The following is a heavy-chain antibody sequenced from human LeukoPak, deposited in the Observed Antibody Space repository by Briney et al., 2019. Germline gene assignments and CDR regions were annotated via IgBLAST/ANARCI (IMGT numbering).Heavy chain of an antibody. CDR3: ARATVVTLLFDY. CDR2: IYYSGST. J-gene: IGHJ4*02. CDR1: GGSISSYY. Sequence: SETLSLTCTVSGGSISSYYWSWIRQPPGKGLEWIGYIYYSGSTNYNPSLKSRVTIPVDTSKNQFSLKLSSVAAADTAVYYCARATVVTLLFDYWGQGTLVTVSS. V-gene: IGHV4-59*01. D-gene: IGHD4-23*01.